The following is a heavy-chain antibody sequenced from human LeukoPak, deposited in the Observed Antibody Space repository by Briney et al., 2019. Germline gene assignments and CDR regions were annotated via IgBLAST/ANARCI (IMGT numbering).Heavy chain of an antibody. CDR1: GFAFSSYS. CDR2: ISSTTNYI. V-gene: IGHV3-21*01. J-gene: IGHJ4*02. D-gene: IGHD4-17*01. Sequence: PGGSLRLSCAASGFAFSSYSMNWVRQAPGKGLEWVSSISSTTNYIYYTDSLKGRFTISRDNAKNSLYLQMSSLRAEDTAVYYCAREPLHGDYEPYYFDYWGQGTLVTVSS. CDR3: AREPLHGDYEPYYFDY.